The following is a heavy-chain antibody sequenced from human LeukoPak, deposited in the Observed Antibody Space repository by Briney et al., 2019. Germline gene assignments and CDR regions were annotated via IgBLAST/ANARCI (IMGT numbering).Heavy chain of an antibody. CDR2: ISSSGSTI. D-gene: IGHD3-3*01. Sequence: GGSLRLSCAASGFTFSDYYMSWIRRAPGKGLEWVSYISSSGSTIYYADSVKGRFTISRDNSKNTLYLQMNSLRAEDTAVYYCAKVAGITIFGVIRGVFDYWGQGTLVTVSS. CDR3: AKVAGITIFGVIRGVFDY. J-gene: IGHJ4*02. V-gene: IGHV3-11*01. CDR1: GFTFSDYY.